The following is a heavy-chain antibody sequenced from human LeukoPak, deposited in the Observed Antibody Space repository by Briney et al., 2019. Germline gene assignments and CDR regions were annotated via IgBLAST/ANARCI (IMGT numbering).Heavy chain of an antibody. Sequence: PGRSLRLSCAASGFTFSSYGMHWVRQAPGKGLEWVSSISGSGGSTYYADSLKGRFTISRDNSKNTLYLQMNSLRAEDTAVYYCAKGNPDWGLWDYWGQGTLVTVSS. J-gene: IGHJ4*02. CDR2: ISGSGGST. V-gene: IGHV3-23*01. CDR3: AKGNPDWGLWDY. D-gene: IGHD7-27*01. CDR1: GFTFSSYG.